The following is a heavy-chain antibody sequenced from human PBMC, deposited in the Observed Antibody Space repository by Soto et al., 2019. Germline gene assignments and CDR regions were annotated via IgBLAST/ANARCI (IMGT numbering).Heavy chain of an antibody. V-gene: IGHV3-73*01. D-gene: IGHD4-17*01. CDR2: IGIKANNYAT. CDR1: GFTFSGSA. CDR3: TRLSAYGYAFDI. J-gene: IGHJ3*02. Sequence: EVQLVESGGGLVQPGGSLKLSCAASGFTFSGSAMHWVRQASGKGLEWVGHIGIKANNYATAYAASVKVRFTISRDDSKNTAYLQMNSLKTEDTAVYYCTRLSAYGYAFDIWGQGTMVTVSS.